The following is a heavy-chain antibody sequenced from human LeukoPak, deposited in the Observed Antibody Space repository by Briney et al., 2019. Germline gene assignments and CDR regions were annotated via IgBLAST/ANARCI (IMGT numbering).Heavy chain of an antibody. CDR3: ARAMDSSGHNYVTFDY. D-gene: IGHD3-22*01. J-gene: IGHJ4*02. V-gene: IGHV1-2*02. CDR2: INPNSGGT. Sequence: ASVKVSCKASGYTFTGYYMHWVRQAPGQGLEWMGWINPNSGGTNYAQKFQGRVTMTRDTSISTAYMELSGLRSDDTAVYYCARAMDSSGHNYVTFDYWGQGALATVSS. CDR1: GYTFTGYY.